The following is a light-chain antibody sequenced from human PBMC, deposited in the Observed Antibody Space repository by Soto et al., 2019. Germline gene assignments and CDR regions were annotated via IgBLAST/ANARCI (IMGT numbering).Light chain of an antibody. J-gene: IGKJ5*01. CDR3: QQYGSSRGIT. V-gene: IGKV3-20*01. Sequence: IVLTQSPCTLSLSPGERAILSCRASQSVSSNYLAWYQQKPGQAPRLLIYGASSRATGIPDRFSGSGSGTDFTLTISRLEPEDFAVYYCQQYGSSRGITFGQGTRLEIK. CDR1: QSVSSNY. CDR2: GAS.